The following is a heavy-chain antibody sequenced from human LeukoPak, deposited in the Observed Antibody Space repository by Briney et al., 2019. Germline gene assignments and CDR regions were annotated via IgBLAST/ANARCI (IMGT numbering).Heavy chain of an antibody. CDR3: ARESGVTINDAFDI. Sequence: PSETLSLTCTVSGGSISSGGYYWSWIRQHPGKGLEWIGYIYYSGSTYYNPSLKSRVTISVDTSKNQFSLKLSSVTAADTAAYYCARESGVTINDAFDIRGQGTMVTVSS. CDR2: IYYSGST. J-gene: IGHJ3*02. D-gene: IGHD4-23*01. V-gene: IGHV4-31*03. CDR1: GGSISSGGYY.